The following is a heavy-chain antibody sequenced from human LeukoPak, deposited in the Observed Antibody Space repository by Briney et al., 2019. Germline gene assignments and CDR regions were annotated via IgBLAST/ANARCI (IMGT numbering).Heavy chain of an antibody. CDR2: ISSSSSPI. J-gene: IGHJ3*02. Sequence: QPGGSLRLACAVAGVILSTYTMNCVRQAPGKWLKLVSYISSSSSPIYDAYSVMGRFTISRDTAKNSLYLQMNRLRVEDTAVYYCARRTSGAFAIWGQGTTVTV. CDR3: ARRTSGAFAI. CDR1: GVILSTYT. V-gene: IGHV3-48*01.